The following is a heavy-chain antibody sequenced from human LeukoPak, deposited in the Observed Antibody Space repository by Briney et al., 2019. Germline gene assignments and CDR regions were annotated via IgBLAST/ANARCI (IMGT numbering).Heavy chain of an antibody. Sequence: ASVKVSCKASGYTFTGYYMHWVRQAPGQGLEWMGWINPNSGGTNYAQKFQGRVTMTRDTSISTAYMGLSRLRSDDTAVYYCARGFDCSSTSCSCMDVWGQGTTVTVSS. CDR2: INPNSGGT. CDR1: GYTFTGYY. D-gene: IGHD2-2*01. CDR3: ARGFDCSSTSCSCMDV. J-gene: IGHJ6*02. V-gene: IGHV1-2*02.